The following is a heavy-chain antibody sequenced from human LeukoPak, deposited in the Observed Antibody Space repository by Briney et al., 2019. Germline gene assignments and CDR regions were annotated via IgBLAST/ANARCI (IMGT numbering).Heavy chain of an antibody. J-gene: IGHJ4*02. V-gene: IGHV3-11*04. D-gene: IGHD3-10*01. CDR1: GFTFSDYY. CDR2: ISVSSSSL. Sequence: GGSLGLSCAASGFTFSDYYMSWIRQAPGKGLEWVSSISVSSSSLYYADSVKGRFTISRDNAKNSLYLQMNSLRAEDTAVYYCAKSFWWFGEFSPFDYWGQGTLVTVSS. CDR3: AKSFWWFGEFSPFDY.